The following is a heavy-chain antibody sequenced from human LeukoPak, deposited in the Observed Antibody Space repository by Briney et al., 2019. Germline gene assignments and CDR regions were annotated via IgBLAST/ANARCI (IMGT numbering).Heavy chain of an antibody. V-gene: IGHV3-30-3*01. D-gene: IGHD2-2*02. CDR2: ISYDGSNK. Sequence: GGSLRLSCAASGFTFSSYAMHWVRRAPGKGLEWVAVISYDGSNKYYADSVKGRFTISRDNSKNTLYLQMNSLRAEDTAVYYCAILDGYCSSTSCYKYYYYGMDVWGQGATVTVSS. J-gene: IGHJ6*02. CDR3: AILDGYCSSTSCYKYYYYGMDV. CDR1: GFTFSSYA.